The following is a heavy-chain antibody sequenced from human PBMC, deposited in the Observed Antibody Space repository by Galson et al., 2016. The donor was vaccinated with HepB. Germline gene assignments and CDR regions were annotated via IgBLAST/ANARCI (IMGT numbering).Heavy chain of an antibody. CDR2: YDGNSK. CDR1: GFTFGSYA. V-gene: IGHV3-30*18. D-gene: IGHD1-7*01. J-gene: IGHJ4*02. Sequence: SLRLSCAASGFTFGSYAMSWVRQAPGKGLEWAAYDGNSKYYADSVKGRFALSRDNSKNTLYLQMNSLRADETAVYYCAKDNRNYAIDYWGQGTLVTVSP. CDR3: AKDNRNYAIDY.